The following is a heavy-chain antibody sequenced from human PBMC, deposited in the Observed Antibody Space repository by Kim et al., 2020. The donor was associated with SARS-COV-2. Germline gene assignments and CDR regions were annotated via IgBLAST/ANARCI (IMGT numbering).Heavy chain of an antibody. CDR1: GGSISSSSYY. J-gene: IGHJ6*03. D-gene: IGHD6-13*01. CDR3: ATRGSSSGTGYYYYYMDV. V-gene: IGHV4-39*01. CDR2: IYYSGST. Sequence: SETLSLTCTVSGGSISSSSYYWGWIRQPPGKGLEWIGSIYYSGSTYYNPSLKSRVTISVDTSKNQFSLKLSSVTAADTAVYYCATRGSSSGTGYYYYYMDVWGKGTTVTVSS.